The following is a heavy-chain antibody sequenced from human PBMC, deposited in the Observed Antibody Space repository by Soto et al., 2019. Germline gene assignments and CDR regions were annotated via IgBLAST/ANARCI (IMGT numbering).Heavy chain of an antibody. V-gene: IGHV3-23*01. CDR2: ISGSGTST. CDR1: GFTFSNYG. CDR3: AKASRGSYRPEI. D-gene: IGHD3-16*01. Sequence: HPGGSLRLSCAASGFTFSNYGMNWVRQAPGKGLEWVSVISGSGTSTYYADSVKGRFTISRDNSKNTLYLQMNSLRAEDTAVYYCAKASRGSYRPEIWGQGTMVTVSS. J-gene: IGHJ3*02.